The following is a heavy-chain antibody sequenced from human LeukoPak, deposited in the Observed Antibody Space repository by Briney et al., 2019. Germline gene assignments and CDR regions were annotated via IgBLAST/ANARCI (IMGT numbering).Heavy chain of an antibody. CDR3: ASNVYYYDSSATGDAFDI. V-gene: IGHV4-4*02. CDR2: IYHSGST. CDR1: GGSISSTNW. J-gene: IGHJ3*02. Sequence: SGTLSLTCAVSGGSISSTNWWSWVCQPPGKGLEWIGEIYHSGSTYYNPSLKSRVTISVDRSKNQFSLKLSSVTAADTAVYYCASNVYYYDSSATGDAFDIWGQGTMVTVS. D-gene: IGHD3-22*01.